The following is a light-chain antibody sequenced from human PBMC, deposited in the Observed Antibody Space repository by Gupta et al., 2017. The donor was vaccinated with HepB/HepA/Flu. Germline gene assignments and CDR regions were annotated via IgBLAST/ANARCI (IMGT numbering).Light chain of an antibody. J-gene: IGLJ2*01. CDR2: QDS. CDR3: QAWDGSTVV. V-gene: IGLV3-1*01. CDR1: KLGDKY. Sequence: SYELTQPPSVSVSPGQTASITCSGGKLGDKYVYWYRQRPGQSPVLVMYQDSKRPSGIPERFSGSNSGNTATLTISATQAIDEADYYCQAWDGSTVVFGGGTKLTVL.